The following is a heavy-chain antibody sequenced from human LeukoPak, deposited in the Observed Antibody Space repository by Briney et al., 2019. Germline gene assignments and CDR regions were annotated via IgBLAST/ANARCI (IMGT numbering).Heavy chain of an antibody. CDR3: ARGAAGFDY. J-gene: IGHJ4*02. Sequence: PGGSLRLSCAASGFTFSTYDMHWVRQATGKRLEWVSGMGKTAGDTYYSGSVKGRFTISRENAKNSVYLEMNSLEAGDTAVYYCARGAAGFDYWGQGTLVSVSS. CDR1: GFTFSTYD. CDR2: MGKTAGDT. V-gene: IGHV3-13*04. D-gene: IGHD6-13*01.